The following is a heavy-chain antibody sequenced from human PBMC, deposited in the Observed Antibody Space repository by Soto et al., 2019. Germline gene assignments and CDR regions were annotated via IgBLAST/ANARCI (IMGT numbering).Heavy chain of an antibody. CDR2: IGTSSSTI. D-gene: IGHD3-3*01. Sequence: GGSLRLSCAASGFTFSSYTMNWIRQAPGKGLEWVSYIGTSSSTIYYADSVKGRFTISRDNAENSLYLQMISLRVEDTAVYYCARDDDYAFDIWGQGTMVTVSS. CDR1: GFTFSSYT. J-gene: IGHJ3*02. CDR3: ARDDDYAFDI. V-gene: IGHV3-48*01.